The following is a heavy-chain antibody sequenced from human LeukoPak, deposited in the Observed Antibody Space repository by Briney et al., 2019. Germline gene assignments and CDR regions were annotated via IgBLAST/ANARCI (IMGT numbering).Heavy chain of an antibody. CDR1: GFTFSSYG. Sequence: GGSLRLSCAASGFTFSSYGMSWVRQAPGKGLEWVSTISGSGGSTYYADSVKGRFTISRENSKNTLYLEMNSLRDEDTAVYYCAKELSEGAFDIWGQGTMVSVSS. J-gene: IGHJ3*02. CDR3: AKELSEGAFDI. V-gene: IGHV3-23*01. D-gene: IGHD6-25*01. CDR2: ISGSGGST.